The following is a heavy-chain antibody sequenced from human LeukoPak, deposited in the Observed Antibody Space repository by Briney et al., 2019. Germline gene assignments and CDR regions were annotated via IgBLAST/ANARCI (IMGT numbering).Heavy chain of an antibody. V-gene: IGHV1-8*01. Sequence: GASVKVSCKASGYTFTSYDINWVRQATGQGLEWMGWMNPNSGNTGYAQKFQGRVTMTRDTSTSTVYMELSSLRSEDTAVYYCARFQRQSRAFDYWGQGTLVTVSS. CDR3: ARFQRQSRAFDY. D-gene: IGHD3-10*01. J-gene: IGHJ4*02. CDR1: GYTFTSYD. CDR2: MNPNSGNT.